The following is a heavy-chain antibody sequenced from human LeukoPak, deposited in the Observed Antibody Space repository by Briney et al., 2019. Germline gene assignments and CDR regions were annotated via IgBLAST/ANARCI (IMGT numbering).Heavy chain of an antibody. J-gene: IGHJ4*02. D-gene: IGHD1-20*01. CDR2: INHSGST. CDR3: ARGIITAAGRDY. Sequence: SETLSLTCAGYGGSFSGYYWSWIRQPPGKGLEWIGEINHSGSTNYNPSLKSRVTISVHTSKNQFSLKLSSVTAADTAVYYCARGIITAAGRDYWGQGTLVTVSS. CDR1: GGSFSGYY. V-gene: IGHV4-34*01.